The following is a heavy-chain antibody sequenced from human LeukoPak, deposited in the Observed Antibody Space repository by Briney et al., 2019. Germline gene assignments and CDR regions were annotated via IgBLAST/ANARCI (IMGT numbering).Heavy chain of an antibody. J-gene: IGHJ4*02. Sequence: GGSLRLSCAASGFTFSSYAMSWVRQAPGKGLEWVSAISGSGGSTYYADSVKGRFTISRDNSKNTLYLQMNSLRAEDTAVYYCAKELGYCSSTSCSDDYWGQGTLVTVSS. D-gene: IGHD2-2*01. V-gene: IGHV3-23*01. CDR2: ISGSGGST. CDR1: GFTFSSYA. CDR3: AKELGYCSSTSCSDDY.